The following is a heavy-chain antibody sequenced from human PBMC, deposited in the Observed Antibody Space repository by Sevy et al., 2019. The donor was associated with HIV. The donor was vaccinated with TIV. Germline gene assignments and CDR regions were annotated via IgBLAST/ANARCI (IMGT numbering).Heavy chain of an antibody. V-gene: IGHV3-33*01. CDR1: GFTLSNFG. CDR3: ARETLPSYWTYYDSSGYYH. Sequence: GSPGPSCAAAGFTLSNFGLDWVRQGPGKGVGGGAGIWDGGSNKYYADSVKGRFTISRDNSKNTLYLQMNSLRAEDTAVYYCARETLPSYWTYYDSSGYYHWGQGTLVTVSS. D-gene: IGHD3-22*01. J-gene: IGHJ5*02. CDR2: IWDGGSNK.